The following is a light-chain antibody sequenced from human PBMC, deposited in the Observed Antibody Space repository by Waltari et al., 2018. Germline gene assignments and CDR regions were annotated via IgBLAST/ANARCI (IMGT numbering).Light chain of an antibody. CDR1: QTISTS. V-gene: IGKV1-5*03. Sequence: DIQITQSPSTLSASVGDRVTITCRASQTISTSLAWYQQKPGKAPKLLIYQASSLEGGVPSRFSGFGSGTEFTLTISSLQPDDFATYYCQQYHTSSPIFTFGPGTTVDI. CDR2: QAS. CDR3: QQYHTSSPIFT. J-gene: IGKJ3*01.